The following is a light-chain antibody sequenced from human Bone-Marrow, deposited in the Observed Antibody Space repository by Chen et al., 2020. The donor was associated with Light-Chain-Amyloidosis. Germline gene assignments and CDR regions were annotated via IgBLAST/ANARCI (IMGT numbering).Light chain of an antibody. CDR2: DDS. CDR3: QVWDRSSDRPV. CDR1: NIGSTS. J-gene: IGLJ3*02. V-gene: IGLV3-21*02. Sequence: SYVLTQPSSVSVAPGQTATIACGGNNIGSTSVHWYQQTPGPASLLVVNDDSDRPSGNPERLSGSNSGNTATLTISRVEAGDEDDYYRQVWDRSSDRPVFGGGTKLTVL.